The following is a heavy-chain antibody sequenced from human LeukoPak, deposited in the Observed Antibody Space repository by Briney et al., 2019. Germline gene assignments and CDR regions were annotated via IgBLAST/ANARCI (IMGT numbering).Heavy chain of an antibody. CDR1: GFTFSAYT. Sequence: GGSLRLSCAASGFTFSAYTMNWVRQAPGKGLEWVSDISSSSTTIYYADSVKGRFTISRDNVKNSLYLQMNSLRAEDTAVYYCARATLGWFDPWGQGTLVTVSS. CDR3: ARATLGWFDP. V-gene: IGHV3-48*01. D-gene: IGHD7-27*01. CDR2: ISSSSTTI. J-gene: IGHJ5*02.